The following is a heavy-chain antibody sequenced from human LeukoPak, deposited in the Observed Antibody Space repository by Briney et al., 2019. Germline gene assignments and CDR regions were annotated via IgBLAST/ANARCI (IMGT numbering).Heavy chain of an antibody. J-gene: IGHJ4*02. D-gene: IGHD3-3*01. CDR3: ARERFGGGY. CDR2: IYYSGST. V-gene: IGHV4-59*01. CDR1: GGSISSYY. Sequence: KPSETLSLTCTVSGGSISSYYWSWIRQPPGKGLEWIGYIYYSGSTNYNPSPKSRVTISVDTSKNQFSLKLSSVTAADTAVYYCARERFGGGYWGQGTLVTVSS.